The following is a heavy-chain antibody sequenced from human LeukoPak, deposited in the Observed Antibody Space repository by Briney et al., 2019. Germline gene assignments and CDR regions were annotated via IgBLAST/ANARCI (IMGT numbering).Heavy chain of an antibody. V-gene: IGHV5-10-1*01. J-gene: IGHJ3*02. CDR3: ARRPMRRALDI. CDR2: IDPSDSYT. D-gene: IGHD6-6*01. CDR1: EYNFINSW. Sequence: GESLKISCKGSEYNFINSWINWVRQVPGKGVGWVGRIDPSDSYTTFSPSLPDHVNISVDSFKTTAYLEWSSLKASDTAMYYCARRPMRRALDIWGQGTMVTVSS.